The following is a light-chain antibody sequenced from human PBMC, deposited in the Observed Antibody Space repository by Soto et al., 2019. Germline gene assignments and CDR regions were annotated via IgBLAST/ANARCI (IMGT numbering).Light chain of an antibody. V-gene: IGLV2-23*01. Sequence: QSVLTQPASVSGSPGQSITISCTGTSSDVGSYDLVSWYQQHPGKAPKLIIYEGTNRPSGVSDRFSGSKSGNTASLTISGLQAEDEADYHCCSYAGTNTVLFGGGTKLTVL. CDR1: SSDVGSYDL. CDR3: CSYAGTNTVL. J-gene: IGLJ2*01. CDR2: EGT.